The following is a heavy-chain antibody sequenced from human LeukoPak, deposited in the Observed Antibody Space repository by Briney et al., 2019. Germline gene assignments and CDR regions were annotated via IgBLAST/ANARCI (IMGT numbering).Heavy chain of an antibody. Sequence: SETLSLTCTVSGGSISSGGYYWSWIRQHPGKGLEWIGYIYYSGSTYYNPSLKSRVTISVDTSKNQFSLKLSSVTAADTAVYYCARGIPATVGIDPWGQGTLVADSS. CDR2: IYYSGST. J-gene: IGHJ5*02. CDR1: GGSISSGGYY. CDR3: ARGIPATVGIDP. V-gene: IGHV4-31*03. D-gene: IGHD2-2*01.